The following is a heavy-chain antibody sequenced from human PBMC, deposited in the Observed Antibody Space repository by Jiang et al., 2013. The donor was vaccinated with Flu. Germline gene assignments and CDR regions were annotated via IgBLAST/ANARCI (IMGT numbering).Heavy chain of an antibody. V-gene: IGHV3-23*01. CDR3: ARESLATGFDY. D-gene: IGHD5-12*01. J-gene: IGHJ4*02. CDR2: ISGSGGNT. Sequence: SGISGSGGNTYYADSVKGRFSISRDNSKNSLYLQMNSLRAEDTAVYYCARESLATGFDYWGQGTLVTVSS.